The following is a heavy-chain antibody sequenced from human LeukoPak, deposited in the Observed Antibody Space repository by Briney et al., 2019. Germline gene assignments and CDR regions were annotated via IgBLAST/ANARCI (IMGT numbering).Heavy chain of an antibody. D-gene: IGHD3-9*01. CDR1: GGSISSYY. V-gene: IGHV4-59*01. Sequence: PSETLSLTCTVSGGSISSYYWSWIRQPPGKGLEYIAYIYSSGITNHNPSLKSRVTISVDTSKNQFSLKLTSVTAADTAVYYCARTNYDILTGYYIRAYYFDYWGQGTLVTVSS. CDR2: IYSSGIT. J-gene: IGHJ4*02. CDR3: ARTNYDILTGYYIRAYYFDY.